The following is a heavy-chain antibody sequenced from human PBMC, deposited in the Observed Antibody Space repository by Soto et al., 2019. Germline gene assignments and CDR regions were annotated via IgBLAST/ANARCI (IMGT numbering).Heavy chain of an antibody. CDR1: GDTFSSYS. J-gene: IGHJ4*02. V-gene: IGHV1-69*10. CDR2: IIPILGTP. Sequence: GASVKVSCKASGDTFSSYSISWVLQAPGQGLEWMGGIIPILGTPNYAQKFQGRVTITADKSTSTAYMEVSSLRSEDTAVYYCARERSRYDRSGYYRPDYWGQGTLVTVSS. CDR3: ARERSRYDRSGYYRPDY. D-gene: IGHD3-22*01.